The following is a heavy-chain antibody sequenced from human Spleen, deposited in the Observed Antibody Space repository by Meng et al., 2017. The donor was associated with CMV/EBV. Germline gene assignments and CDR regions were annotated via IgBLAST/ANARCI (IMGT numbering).Heavy chain of an antibody. Sequence: ASVKVSCKASGYTFTDYYMHWVRQAPGQGLEWMGWINPNSGGTNYAQKFQGRVTMTRDTSISTAYMELSRLRSDDTAVYYCAKELGNDYYYYGMDVWGQGTTVTVSS. D-gene: IGHD7-27*01. V-gene: IGHV1-2*02. CDR3: AKELGNDYYYYGMDV. CDR2: INPNSGGT. CDR1: GYTFTDYY. J-gene: IGHJ6*02.